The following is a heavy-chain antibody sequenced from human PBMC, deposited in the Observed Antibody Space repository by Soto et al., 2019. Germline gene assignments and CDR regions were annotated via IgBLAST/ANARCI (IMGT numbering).Heavy chain of an antibody. Sequence: QVQLQESGPGLVKPSETLSLTCTVSGGSISSYYWSWIRQPAGKGLEWIGRIYTSGSTNYNPSLKSRVTMSVDTSKNQCSLKRSSVTAADTAGYYWARDQDAMLDYWGQGTLVTVSS. CDR1: GGSISSYY. V-gene: IGHV4-4*07. CDR2: IYTSGST. CDR3: ARDQDAMLDY. J-gene: IGHJ4*02. D-gene: IGHD2-2*01.